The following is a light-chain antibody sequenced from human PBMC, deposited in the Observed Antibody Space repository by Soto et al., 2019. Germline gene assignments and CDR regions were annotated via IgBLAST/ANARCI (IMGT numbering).Light chain of an antibody. J-gene: IGLJ1*01. V-gene: IGLV2-23*01. CDR2: EDI. Sequence: QSVLTQPASVSGSPGQSITISCTGTRRVVGSYSLLSLYQHHLGKAPKLILYEDIKGPSGVSNRFSGSKSGNTASLCISGLQAEDEADYYCYTYAGGSSYLFGTGTKVSVL. CDR3: YTYAGGSSYL. CDR1: RRVVGSYSL.